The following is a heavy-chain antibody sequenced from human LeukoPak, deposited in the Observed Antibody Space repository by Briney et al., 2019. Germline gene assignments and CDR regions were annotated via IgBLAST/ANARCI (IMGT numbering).Heavy chain of an antibody. CDR3: ARVSGDILTGYYCDY. D-gene: IGHD3-9*01. Sequence: SETLSLTCTVAGGSISSYYWSWNRQPPGKGLEWIGYIYYSGSTNYNPSTKSRVTISVDTSKNQFTLKLSSVTAADTAVYYWARVSGDILTGYYCDYWGRGTLVTVSS. V-gene: IGHV4-59*01. J-gene: IGHJ4*02. CDR2: IYYSGST. CDR1: GGSISSYY.